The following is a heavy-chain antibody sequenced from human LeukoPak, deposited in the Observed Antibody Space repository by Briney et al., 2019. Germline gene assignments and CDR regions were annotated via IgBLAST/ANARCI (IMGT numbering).Heavy chain of an antibody. Sequence: ASVKVSCKASGYTFTAYYMHWVRQAPGQGLEWMGWINPNSGGTNYAQKSQGRVTMTRDTSISTAYMELSRLRSDDTAVYYCARDRATVTDGVWFDPWGQGTLVTVSS. CDR1: GYTFTAYY. D-gene: IGHD4-17*01. CDR3: ARDRATVTDGVWFDP. CDR2: INPNSGGT. J-gene: IGHJ5*02. V-gene: IGHV1-2*02.